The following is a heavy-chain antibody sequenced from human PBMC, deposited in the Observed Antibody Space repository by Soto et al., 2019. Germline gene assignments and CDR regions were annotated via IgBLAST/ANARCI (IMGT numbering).Heavy chain of an antibody. CDR3: ATVAAAAHLYNWFDP. J-gene: IGHJ5*02. CDR2: FDPEDGET. Sequence: ASVKVSCKVSGYTLTELSMHWVRQAPGKGLEWMGGFDPEDGETIYAQKFQGRVTMTEDTSTDTAYMELSSLRSEDTAVYYCATVAAAAHLYNWFDPWGQGTLVTVSS. CDR1: GYTLTELS. D-gene: IGHD6-13*01. V-gene: IGHV1-24*01.